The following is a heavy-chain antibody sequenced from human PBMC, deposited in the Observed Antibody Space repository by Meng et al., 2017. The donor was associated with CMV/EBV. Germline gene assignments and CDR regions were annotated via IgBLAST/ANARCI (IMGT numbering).Heavy chain of an antibody. V-gene: IGHV3-74*01. CDR2: INSDGSST. Sequence: LSLTCAASGFTFSSYWMHWVRQAPGKGLVWVSRINSDGSSTSYADSVKGRFTISRDNVKNTLYLQMNSLRAEDTAVYYCARVVAYCGGDCPSYYFDYWGQGTLVTVSS. CDR1: GFTFSSYW. CDR3: ARVVAYCGGDCPSYYFDY. D-gene: IGHD2-21*01. J-gene: IGHJ4*02.